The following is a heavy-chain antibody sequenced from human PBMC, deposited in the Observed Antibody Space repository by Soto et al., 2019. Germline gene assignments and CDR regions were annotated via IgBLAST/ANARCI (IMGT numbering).Heavy chain of an antibody. CDR1: GGSISSGGYY. CDR3: ARDQKLVPPYYYGMDV. CDR2: IYYSGST. V-gene: IGHV4-31*03. Sequence: PSETLSLTCTVSGGSISSGGYYWSWIRQHPGKGLEWIGYIYYSGSTYYNPSLKSRVTISVDTSKNQFSLKLSSVTAADTAVYYCARDQKLVPPYYYGMDVWGQGTTVTVSS. D-gene: IGHD6-13*01. J-gene: IGHJ6*02.